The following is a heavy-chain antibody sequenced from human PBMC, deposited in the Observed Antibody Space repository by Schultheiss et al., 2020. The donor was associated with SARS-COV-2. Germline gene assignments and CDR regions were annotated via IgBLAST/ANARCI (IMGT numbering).Heavy chain of an antibody. CDR1: GFTFGDYA. CDR3: AKEAMTTVTIRPYYFDY. CDR2: IRSKAYGGTT. V-gene: IGHV3-49*03. J-gene: IGHJ4*02. Sequence: GGSLRLSCTASGFTFGDYAMSWFRQAPGKGLEWVGFIRSKAYGGTTEYAASVKGRFTISRDDSKNSLYLQMNSLKTEDTAVYYCAKEAMTTVTIRPYYFDYWGQGTLVTVSS. D-gene: IGHD4-17*01.